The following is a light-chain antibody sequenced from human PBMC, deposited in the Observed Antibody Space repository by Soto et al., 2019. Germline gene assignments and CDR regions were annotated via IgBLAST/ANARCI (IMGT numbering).Light chain of an antibody. CDR3: LLSFICARPV. CDR2: DAT. J-gene: IGLJ2*01. Sequence: QAVVTQEHSLTVSPGGTVTLTCGSSSGAVTSSHYPFWFQQKPGQAPRTLIYDATYKHSWTPARFSGSLLGGKAALTLSGAQLEDEADYYCLLSFICARPVFGGGTKLTVL. CDR1: SGAVTSSHY. V-gene: IGLV7-46*01.